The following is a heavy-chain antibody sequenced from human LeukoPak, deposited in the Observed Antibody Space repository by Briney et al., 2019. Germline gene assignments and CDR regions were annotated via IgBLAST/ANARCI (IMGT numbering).Heavy chain of an antibody. CDR3: ARDSWYRERGWFDP. J-gene: IGHJ5*02. CDR2: ISAYNGNT. V-gene: IGHV1-18*01. Sequence: ASVKVSCKASGYTFTSYGISWVRQAPGQGLEWMGWISAYNGNTNYAQKLQGRVTMTTDTSTSTAYMELRSLRSEDTAVYYCARDSWYRERGWFDPWGQGTLVTVSS. CDR1: GYTFTSYG. D-gene: IGHD6-13*01.